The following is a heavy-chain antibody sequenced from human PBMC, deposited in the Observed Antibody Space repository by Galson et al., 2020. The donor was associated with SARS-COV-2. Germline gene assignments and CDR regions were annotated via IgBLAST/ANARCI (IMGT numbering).Heavy chain of an antibody. CDR3: GKDHYSSSSLFYGMDV. V-gene: IGHV3-23*01. D-gene: IGHD6-6*01. CDR1: GFTFRAYA. CDR2: ISGDGDVT. Sequence: GGSLRLSCAASGFTFRAYAVSWVRQAPEKGLEWVSTISGDGDVTFYGDSVKGRFTISRDNSKNTLYLHMRSLGADDTAVYYCGKDHYSSSSLFYGMDVWGQGTTVTVSS. J-gene: IGHJ6*02.